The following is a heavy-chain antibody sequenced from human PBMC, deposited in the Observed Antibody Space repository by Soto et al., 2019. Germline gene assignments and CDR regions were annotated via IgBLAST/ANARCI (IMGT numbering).Heavy chain of an antibody. D-gene: IGHD6-13*01. CDR3: ARSLLDEYSSSWRSAYYGMDV. J-gene: IGHJ6*02. CDR2: INPNSGGT. V-gene: IGHV1-2*02. CDR1: GFTFSAYY. Sequence: ASVKVSCKASGFTFSAYYIYWVRQAPGQGLEWIGWINPNSGGTNNAQKFQGRVTMTRDTSTSTVYIELSALIFDDTAVYFCARSLLDEYSSSWRSAYYGMDVWGQGTTVTVSS.